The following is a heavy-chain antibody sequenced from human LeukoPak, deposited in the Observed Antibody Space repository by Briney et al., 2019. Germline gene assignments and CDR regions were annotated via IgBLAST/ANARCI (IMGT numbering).Heavy chain of an antibody. J-gene: IGHJ6*02. CDR2: ISYDGSNK. V-gene: IGHV3-30*18. Sequence: PGGSLRLSCAASGFTFSSYGMHWVRQAPGKGLEWVAVISYDGSNKCYADSVKGRFTISRDNSKNTLYLQMNSLRAEDTAVYYCAKESYDFWSGPPDYYYGMDVWGQGTTVTVSS. CDR1: GFTFSSYG. CDR3: AKESYDFWSGPPDYYYGMDV. D-gene: IGHD3-3*01.